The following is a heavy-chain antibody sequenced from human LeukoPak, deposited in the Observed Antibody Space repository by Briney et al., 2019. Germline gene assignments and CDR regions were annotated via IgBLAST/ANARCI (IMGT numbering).Heavy chain of an antibody. V-gene: IGHV3-23*01. D-gene: IGHD1-26*01. CDR2: ISGSGGST. Sequence: PGGSLRLSCAASGFTFTSYGMSWVRQAPGKGLEWVSAISGSGGSTYYADSVKGRFTISRDNAKNTLYLQMNSLRAEDTAVYYCARDSGGANFDYWGQGTLVTVSS. CDR1: GFTFTSYG. CDR3: ARDSGGANFDY. J-gene: IGHJ4*02.